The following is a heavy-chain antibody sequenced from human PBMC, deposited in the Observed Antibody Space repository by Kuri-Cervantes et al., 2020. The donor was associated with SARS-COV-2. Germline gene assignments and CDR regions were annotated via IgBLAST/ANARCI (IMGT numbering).Heavy chain of an antibody. CDR1: GFTFSSYA. J-gene: IGHJ3*02. CDR2: ISYDGSNK. Sequence: GESLKISCAASGFTFSSYAMHWVRQAPGKGLEWVAVISYDGSNKYYADSVKGRFTISRDNSKNTLYLQMNSLRAEDTAVYYCARDQDIVVVVAATPGRGAFDIWGQGTMVTVSS. CDR3: ARDQDIVVVVAATPGRGAFDI. D-gene: IGHD2-15*01. V-gene: IGHV3-30-3*01.